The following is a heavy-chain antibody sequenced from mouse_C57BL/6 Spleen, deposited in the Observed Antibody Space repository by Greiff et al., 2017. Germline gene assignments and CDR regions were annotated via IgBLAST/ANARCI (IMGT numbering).Heavy chain of an antibody. J-gene: IGHJ4*01. CDR3: SRLDGSLRGGAMDY. CDR2: IDPSDSNT. D-gene: IGHD1-1*01. Sequence: QVQLQQPGAELVRPGTSVKLSCKASGYTFTRYWMHWVKQRPGQGLEWIGVIDPSDSNTTYNQKFKGKATLSVDTSSSTAYMQLSSLTSYDSAVYYCSRLDGSLRGGAMDYWGQVTSVTVAS. CDR1: GYTFTRYW. V-gene: IGHV1-59*01.